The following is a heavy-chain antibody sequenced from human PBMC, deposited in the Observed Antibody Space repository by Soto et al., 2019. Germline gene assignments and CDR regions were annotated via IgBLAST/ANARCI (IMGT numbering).Heavy chain of an antibody. CDR3: AKRPGGYYDN. Sequence: EVQLLESGGGLVQPGGSLRLSCAASGFTFINYAMSWVRQAPGKGLEWVSGISGGGSSTNYADSVKGRFTISRDNSKNTLYLQMNSLRAEDTALYYCAKRPGGYYDNWGQGTLVTVSS. V-gene: IGHV3-23*01. D-gene: IGHD2-15*01. J-gene: IGHJ4*02. CDR2: ISGGGSST. CDR1: GFTFINYA.